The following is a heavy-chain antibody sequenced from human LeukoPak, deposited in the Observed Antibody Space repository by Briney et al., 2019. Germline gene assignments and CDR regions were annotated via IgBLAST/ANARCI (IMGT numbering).Heavy chain of an antibody. J-gene: IGHJ4*02. V-gene: IGHV3-15*07. Sequence: GGSLRLSCAVSGLSLRNVWMNWLRQAPGKGLEWVGLIKRETDGGTTDFAAPVKGRFTISKDDSKNTLYLQMNRLTSEDTAVYYCAQGSGFYYDYWGQGTLVTVSS. CDR2: IKRETDGGTT. D-gene: IGHD3-22*01. CDR1: GLSLRNVW. CDR3: AQGSGFYYDY.